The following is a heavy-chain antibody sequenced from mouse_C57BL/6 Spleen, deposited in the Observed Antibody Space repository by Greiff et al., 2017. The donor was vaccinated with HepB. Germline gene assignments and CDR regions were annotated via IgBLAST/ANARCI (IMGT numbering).Heavy chain of an antibody. J-gene: IGHJ4*01. CDR3: ARESSGYEDYYAMDY. CDR2: IYPGSGNT. CDR1: GYSFTSYY. V-gene: IGHV1-66*01. Sequence: QVQLQQSGPELVKPGASVKISCKASGYSFTSYYIHWVKQRPGQGLEWIGWIYPGSGNTKYNEKFKGKATLTADTSSSTAYMQLSSLTSEDSAVYYWARESSGYEDYYAMDYWGQGTSVTVSS. D-gene: IGHD3-2*02.